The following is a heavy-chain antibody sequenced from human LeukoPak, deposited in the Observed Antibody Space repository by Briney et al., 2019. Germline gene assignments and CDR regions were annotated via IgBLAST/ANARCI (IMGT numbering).Heavy chain of an antibody. Sequence: SETLSLTCTVSGGSISSSSYYWGWIRQPPGKGLEWIGSIYYSGSTYYNPSLKSRVTISVDTSKNQFSLKLSSVTAADTAVYYCARRPMYYYGSGSSGPDYFDYWGQGTPVTVSS. D-gene: IGHD3-10*01. CDR2: IYYSGST. V-gene: IGHV4-39*01. CDR1: GGSISSSSYY. CDR3: ARRPMYYYGSGSSGPDYFDY. J-gene: IGHJ4*02.